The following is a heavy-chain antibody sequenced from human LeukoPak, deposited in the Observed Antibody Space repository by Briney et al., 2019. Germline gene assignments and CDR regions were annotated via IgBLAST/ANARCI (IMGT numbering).Heavy chain of an antibody. V-gene: IGHV3-15*01. Sequence: PGGSLRLSCAASGFTFSDAWMTWVRQAPGKGLEWLGHIRSKPDGGTTDYAAPVKGRFTISRDDSKTTLYLQLNSLKTEDTAVYYCTFGTSSYFDYWGQGTLVTVSS. CDR1: GFTFSDAW. D-gene: IGHD6-6*01. J-gene: IGHJ4*02. CDR3: TFGTSSYFDY. CDR2: IRSKPDGGTT.